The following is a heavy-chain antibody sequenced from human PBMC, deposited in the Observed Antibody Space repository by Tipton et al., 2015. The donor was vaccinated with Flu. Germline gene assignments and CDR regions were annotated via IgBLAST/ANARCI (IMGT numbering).Heavy chain of an antibody. CDR3: ARDGFITMIVVVTPGAFDI. Sequence: TLSLTCTVSGGSISSSSYYWGWIRQPPGKGLEWIGSIYYSGNTCYNPSLKSRVTISVDTSKNQFSLKLSSVTAAGTAVYYCARDGFITMIVVVTPGAFDIWGQGTMVTVSS. CDR1: GGSISSSSYY. D-gene: IGHD3-22*01. V-gene: IGHV4-39*07. CDR2: IYYSGNT. J-gene: IGHJ3*02.